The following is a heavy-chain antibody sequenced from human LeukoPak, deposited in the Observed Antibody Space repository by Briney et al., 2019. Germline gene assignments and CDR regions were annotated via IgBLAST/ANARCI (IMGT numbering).Heavy chain of an antibody. CDR3: AIGWELHRFGY. CDR2: ISGSGGST. Sequence: GGSLRLSCAVSGFTFSSYGMSWVRQAPGKGPEWVSVISGSGGSTYYADSVKGRFTISRDNSKNTLYLQMDSLRAEDTAVYYCAIGWELHRFGYWGQGTLVTVSS. V-gene: IGHV3-23*01. CDR1: GFTFSSYG. D-gene: IGHD1-26*01. J-gene: IGHJ4*02.